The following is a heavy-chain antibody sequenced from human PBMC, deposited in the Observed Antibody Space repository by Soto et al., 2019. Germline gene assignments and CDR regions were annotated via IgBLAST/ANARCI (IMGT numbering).Heavy chain of an antibody. CDR3: ARDTLGYCSGGSCYGNAFDI. CDR1: GGSISSYY. D-gene: IGHD2-15*01. V-gene: IGHV4-59*12. CDR2: VYYSGST. Sequence: SETLSLTCTVSGGSISSYYWCWIRQPPEKGLEWIGYVYYSGSTNSNPSLKSRVTISVDTSKNQFSLKLSSVTAADTAVYYCARDTLGYCSGGSCYGNAFDIWGQGTMVTVSS. J-gene: IGHJ3*02.